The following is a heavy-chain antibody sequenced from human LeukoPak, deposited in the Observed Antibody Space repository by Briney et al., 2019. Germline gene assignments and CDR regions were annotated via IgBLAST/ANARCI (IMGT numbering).Heavy chain of an antibody. Sequence: SETLSLTCTVSGGSISSYYWSWIRQPPGKRLEWIGYIFYRGCTNYNPSLKSRVAISEDTSKNQFSLNLSSVTAAVTAVYYCARGGYYGSGSDDAFDIWGQGTMVTVSS. CDR3: ARGGYYGSGSDDAFDI. J-gene: IGHJ3*02. CDR2: IFYRGCT. D-gene: IGHD3-10*01. CDR1: GGSISSYY. V-gene: IGHV4-59*01.